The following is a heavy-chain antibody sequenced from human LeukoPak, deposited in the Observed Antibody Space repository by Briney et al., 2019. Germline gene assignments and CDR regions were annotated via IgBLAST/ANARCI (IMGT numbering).Heavy chain of an antibody. CDR2: ISSSSGYI. Sequence: GGSLRLSCAASGFTFSSYSMNWVRQAPGKGLEWVSSISSSSGYIYYADSVKGRFTISRDNAKNSLYLQMNSLRAEDTAVYYCARANRGDSSGYYYSVSFDYWGQGTLVTVSS. CDR1: GFTFSSYS. CDR3: ARANRGDSSGYYYSVSFDY. D-gene: IGHD3-22*01. J-gene: IGHJ4*02. V-gene: IGHV3-21*01.